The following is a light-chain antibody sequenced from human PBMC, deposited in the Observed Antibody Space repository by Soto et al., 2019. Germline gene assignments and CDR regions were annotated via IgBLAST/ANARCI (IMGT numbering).Light chain of an antibody. CDR2: AAS. V-gene: IGKV1-39*01. CDR3: QQSYRNPRT. J-gene: IGKJ1*01. CDR1: HSISTY. Sequence: DIQMTQSPSSLSASVGDRVTITCRASHSISTYLNWYQHNPGKAPKLLVHAASSLGRVVPLKLSGSGSGTDFTHTISSLQPEDFATYYCQQSYRNPRTFGPGTKVDIK.